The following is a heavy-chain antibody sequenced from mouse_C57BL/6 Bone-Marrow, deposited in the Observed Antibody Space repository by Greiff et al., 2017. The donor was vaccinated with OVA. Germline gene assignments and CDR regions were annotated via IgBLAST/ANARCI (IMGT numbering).Heavy chain of an antibody. CDR1: GYTFTSYW. J-gene: IGHJ2*01. CDR2: IHPNSGST. V-gene: IGHV1-64*01. CDR3: ARWRWLKRSYFDY. Sequence: QVQLQQSGAELVKPGASVKLSCKASGYTFTSYWMHWVKQRPGQGLEWIGMIHPNSGSTNYNEKFKSKATLTVDKSSSTAYMQLSSLTSEDSAVYSCARWRWLKRSYFDYWGQGTTLTVSS. D-gene: IGHD2-3*01.